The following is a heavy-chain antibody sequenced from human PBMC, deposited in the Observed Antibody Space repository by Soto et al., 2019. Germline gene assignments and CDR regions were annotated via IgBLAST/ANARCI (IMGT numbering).Heavy chain of an antibody. CDR1: GYAFTTYG. D-gene: IGHD1-1*01. V-gene: IGHV1-18*01. Sequence: QVHLVQSGAEVKKPGASVKVSCKGSGYAFTTYGITWVRQAPGQGLEWMGWISAHNGNTNYAQKLQGRVTVTRDTSTSTAYMELRSLRSDDTAVYYCARWRYGDYRGQGALVTVSS. CDR2: ISAHNGNT. J-gene: IGHJ4*02. CDR3: ARWRYGDY.